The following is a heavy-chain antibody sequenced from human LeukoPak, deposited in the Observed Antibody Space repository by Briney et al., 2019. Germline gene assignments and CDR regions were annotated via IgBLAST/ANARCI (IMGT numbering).Heavy chain of an antibody. J-gene: IGHJ4*02. Sequence: GGSLRLSCAASGFTFSSSGTHWVRQAPGKGLAWVAFLGHEGTNKYYADSGKGRFTISRDDSKNTLFLQMNSLRPEDTAVYYCAKDGHWTFDYWGQGTQVTVSS. CDR1: GFTFSSSG. CDR3: AKDGHWTFDY. D-gene: IGHD1-1*01. V-gene: IGHV3-30*02. CDR2: LGHEGTNK.